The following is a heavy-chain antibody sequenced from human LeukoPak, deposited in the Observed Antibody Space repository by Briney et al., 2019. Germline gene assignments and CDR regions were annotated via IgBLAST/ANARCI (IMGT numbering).Heavy chain of an antibody. CDR2: ISAYNGNT. Sequence: GASVKVSCKASGYTFTSYGISWVRQAPGQGLEWMGWISAYNGNTNYAQKLQGRVTMTTDTSTSTVYMELRSLRSDDTAVYCCARGSPPRRNYDSRGYYSYYFDYWGQGTLVTVSS. V-gene: IGHV1-18*01. CDR3: ARGSPPRRNYDSRGYYSYYFDY. CDR1: GYTFTSYG. D-gene: IGHD3-22*01. J-gene: IGHJ4*02.